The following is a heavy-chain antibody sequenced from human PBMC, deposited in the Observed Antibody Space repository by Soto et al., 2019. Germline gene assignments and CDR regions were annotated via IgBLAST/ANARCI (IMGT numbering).Heavy chain of an antibody. J-gene: IGHJ5*02. CDR1: GFTFSSYG. V-gene: IGHV3-30*18. Sequence: QVQLVESGGGVVQPGRSLRLSCAASGFTFSSYGMHWVRQAPGKGLEWVAVISYDGSNKYYADSVKGRFTISRDNSNNTLYLQMNSLRAEDTAVYYCAKDFRQYLAPLNWFDPWGQGTLVTVSS. D-gene: IGHD3-9*01. CDR2: ISYDGSNK. CDR3: AKDFRQYLAPLNWFDP.